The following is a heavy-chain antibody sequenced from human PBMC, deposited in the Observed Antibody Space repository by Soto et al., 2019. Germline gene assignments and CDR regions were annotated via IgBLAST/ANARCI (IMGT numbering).Heavy chain of an antibody. CDR1: GGTFSSYA. D-gene: IGHD3-3*01. CDR2: IIPIFGTA. V-gene: IGHV1-69*13. J-gene: IGHJ6*02. CDR3: ASFPPSVWSGYYTENYYYYGMDV. Sequence: SVKVSCKASGGTFSSYAISWVRQAPGQGLEWMGGIIPIFGTANYAQKFQGRVTITADESTSTAYMELSSLRSEDTAVYHCASFPPSVWSGYYTENYYYYGMDVWGQGTTVTVSS.